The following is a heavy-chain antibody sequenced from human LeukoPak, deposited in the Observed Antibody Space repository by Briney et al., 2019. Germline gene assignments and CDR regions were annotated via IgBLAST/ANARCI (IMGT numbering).Heavy chain of an antibody. J-gene: IGHJ6*04. D-gene: IGHD3-10*02. CDR3: AELGITMIGGV. CDR1: GFTFSSYG. CDR2: IGYDGTNK. V-gene: IGHV3-30*02. Sequence: GGSLRLSCAASGFTFSSYGIHWVRQAPGKGLEWVAFIGYDGTNKYYADSVKGRFTISRDNSKNTLYLQMNSLRAEDTAVYYCAELGITMIGGVWGKGTTVTISS.